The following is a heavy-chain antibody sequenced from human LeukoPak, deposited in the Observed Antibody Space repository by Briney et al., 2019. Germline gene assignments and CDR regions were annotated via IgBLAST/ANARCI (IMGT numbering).Heavy chain of an antibody. Sequence: GGSLRLSCAASGFTFSSYAMSWVRQAPGKGLEWVSAISGSGGSTYYADSVKGRFTISRDNSKNTLYLQMNSLRAEDTAVYYCAKDGGGALSPAVFKYYYYYYGMDVWGQGTTVTVSS. CDR1: GFTFSSYA. J-gene: IGHJ6*02. V-gene: IGHV3-23*01. CDR2: ISGSGGST. D-gene: IGHD3-16*01. CDR3: AKDGGGALSPAVFKYYYYYYGMDV.